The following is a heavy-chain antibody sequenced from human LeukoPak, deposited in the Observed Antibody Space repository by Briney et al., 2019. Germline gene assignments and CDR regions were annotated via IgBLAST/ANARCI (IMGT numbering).Heavy chain of an antibody. V-gene: IGHV1-8*03. CDR3: ARGPFGNCGGGPCHFRDIDNWYDP. CDR1: GYTLPTCD. CDR2: INPRSGKA. Sequence: ASVKVSCKASGYTLPTCDINWVRQAPGQGLKWMGWINPRSGKAGYADKFQGRVAITRDTSINTAYLELSALTSDDTAVYYCARGPFGNCGGGPCHFRDIDNWYDPWGQGTLVTVSS. J-gene: IGHJ5*02. D-gene: IGHD2-21*01.